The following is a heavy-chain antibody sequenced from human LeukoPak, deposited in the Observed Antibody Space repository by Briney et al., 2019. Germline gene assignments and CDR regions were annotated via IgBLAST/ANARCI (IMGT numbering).Heavy chain of an antibody. J-gene: IGHJ4*02. Sequence: PGGSLRLSCAAAGLTFSSYAMSWVRQAPGKGLEWVSAISGSGGSTYYADSVKGRFTISRDNSKNTLFLQMNSLRAEDTAVYYCARISAYDDYWGQGTLVTVSS. CDR3: ARISAYDDY. V-gene: IGHV3-23*01. CDR1: GLTFSSYA. D-gene: IGHD5-12*01. CDR2: ISGSGGST.